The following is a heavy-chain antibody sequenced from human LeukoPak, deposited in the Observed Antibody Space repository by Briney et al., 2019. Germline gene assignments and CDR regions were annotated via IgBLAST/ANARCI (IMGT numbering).Heavy chain of an antibody. J-gene: IGHJ4*02. Sequence: GGSLRLSCAASGMRFSKDWMSWVRQAPGKGLEWVANIKQDGSETYYVDSVKGRFTISRENAKNSLFLQMNSLRAEDTAVYYCARDRQWPFYFEYWGQGTLVTVSS. CDR1: GMRFSKDW. CDR3: ARDRQWPFYFEY. D-gene: IGHD6-19*01. V-gene: IGHV3-7*01. CDR2: IKQDGSET.